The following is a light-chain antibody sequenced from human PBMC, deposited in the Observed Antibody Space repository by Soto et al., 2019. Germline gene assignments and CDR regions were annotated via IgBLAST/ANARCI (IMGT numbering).Light chain of an antibody. J-gene: IGLJ3*02. CDR2: ENN. Sequence: QSVLTQPPSVSAAPGQTVTISCFGSSSNIANNYVSWFQQLPGTAPKLLIYENNKRPSGIPDRFSASKSGTSAALGITGLQTGDEADYYCGTWDDSLSAGVFGGGTKVTVL. V-gene: IGLV1-51*02. CDR1: SSNIANNY. CDR3: GTWDDSLSAGV.